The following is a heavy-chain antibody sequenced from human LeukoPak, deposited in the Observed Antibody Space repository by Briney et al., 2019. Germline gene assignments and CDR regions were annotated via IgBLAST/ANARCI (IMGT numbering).Heavy chain of an antibody. V-gene: IGHV5-51*01. CDR3: VRGRHGYNYDF. J-gene: IGHJ4*02. CDR1: GFSFTTYW. Sequence: GESLKISCQGFGFSFTTYWIGWVRQMPGKGLEWMGLINPGNSDTRYSPSFQVQVTISADKSISTAYLQWSSLRASDTAMFYCVRGRHGYNYDFWGQGTLVTVSS. D-gene: IGHD5-24*01. CDR2: INPGNSDT.